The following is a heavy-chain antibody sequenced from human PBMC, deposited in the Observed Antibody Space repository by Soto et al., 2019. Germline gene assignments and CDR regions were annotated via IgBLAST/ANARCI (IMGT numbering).Heavy chain of an antibody. Sequence: SETLSLTCGVSGGSISTYYWSWIRQAPGKRLEWLGYIFHSGATNYNPSLESRVTISVDTSKSQLSLRLTSVTAADTGVYYCARALMGSFDAFDIWGQGTTVTVSS. CDR1: GGSISTYY. J-gene: IGHJ3*02. V-gene: IGHV4-59*01. CDR2: IFHSGAT. CDR3: ARALMGSFDAFDI. D-gene: IGHD3-16*01.